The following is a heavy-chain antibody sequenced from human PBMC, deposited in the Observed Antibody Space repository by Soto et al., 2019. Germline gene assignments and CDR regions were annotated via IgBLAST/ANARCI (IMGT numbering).Heavy chain of an antibody. J-gene: IGHJ5*02. D-gene: IGHD3-3*01. CDR3: ARTYYDFWSGYLNWFDP. CDR2: IYYSGST. V-gene: IGHV4-39*01. CDR1: GGSISSSSYY. Sequence: SETLSLTCTVSGGSISSSSYYWGWIRQPPRKGLEWIGSIYYSGSTYYNPSLKSRVTISVDTSKNQFSLKLSSVTAADTAVYYCARTYYDFWSGYLNWFDPWGQGTLVTVSS.